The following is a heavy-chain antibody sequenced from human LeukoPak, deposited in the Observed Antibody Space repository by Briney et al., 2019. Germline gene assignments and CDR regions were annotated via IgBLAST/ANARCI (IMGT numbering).Heavy chain of an antibody. CDR1: GGTFSSYA. Sequence: GASVKVSCKASGGTFSSYAISWVRQAPGQGLEWMGGIIPIFGTANYAQKFQGRVKITADESTSTAYMELSSLRSEDTAVYYCARGDSYGYSYYYYYMDVWGKGTTVTISS. D-gene: IGHD5-18*01. CDR3: ARGDSYGYSYYYYYMDV. V-gene: IGHV1-69*13. CDR2: IIPIFGTA. J-gene: IGHJ6*03.